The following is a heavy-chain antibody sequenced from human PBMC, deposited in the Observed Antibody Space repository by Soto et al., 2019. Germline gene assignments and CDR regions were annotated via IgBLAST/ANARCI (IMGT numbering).Heavy chain of an antibody. CDR1: GFTFSSYA. CDR3: ARGTEWLRANYYYYGMDV. V-gene: IGHV3-30-3*01. D-gene: IGHD5-12*01. CDR2: ISYDGSNK. Sequence: HPGGSLRLSCAASGFTFSSYAMHWVRQAPGKGLEWVAVISYDGSNKYYADSVKGRFTISRDNSKNTLYLQMNSLRAEDTAVYYCARGTEWLRANYYYYGMDVWGQGTTVTVSS. J-gene: IGHJ6*02.